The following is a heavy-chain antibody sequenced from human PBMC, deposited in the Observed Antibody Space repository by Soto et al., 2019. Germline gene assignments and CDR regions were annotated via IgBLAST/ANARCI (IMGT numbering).Heavy chain of an antibody. Sequence: GSLRLSCAASGFTSSNYAMSWVRQAPGKGLEWVSAISGSGGSTYYADSVKGRFTISRDNSKNTLYLQMNSLRAEDTAVYYCAKEAESRYFDWLLTPFDPWGQGTLVTVSS. CDR1: GFTSSNYA. CDR2: ISGSGGST. J-gene: IGHJ5*02. D-gene: IGHD3-9*01. CDR3: AKEAESRYFDWLLTPFDP. V-gene: IGHV3-23*01.